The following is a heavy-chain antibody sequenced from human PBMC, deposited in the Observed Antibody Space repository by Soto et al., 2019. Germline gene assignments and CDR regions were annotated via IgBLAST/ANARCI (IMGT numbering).Heavy chain of an antibody. D-gene: IGHD2-15*01. V-gene: IGHV3-11*01. CDR3: ASWIVVVVDDAFDI. CDR2: ISSSGSTI. Sequence: GSLRLSCAASGFTFSDYYMSWIRQAPGKGLEWVSYISSSGSTIYYADSVKGRFTISRDNAKNSLYLQMNSLRAEDTAVYYCASWIVVVVDDAFDIWGQGTMVTVSS. J-gene: IGHJ3*02. CDR1: GFTFSDYY.